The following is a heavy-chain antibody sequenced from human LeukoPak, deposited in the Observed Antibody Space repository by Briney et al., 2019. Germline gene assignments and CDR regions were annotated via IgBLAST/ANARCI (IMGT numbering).Heavy chain of an antibody. V-gene: IGHV1-2*02. CDR2: INSHSGGT. Sequence: ASVKVSCKASGYTFTAYYIHWVRQAPGQGLEWMGWINSHSGGTNYAQKFQGRVTMTRDTSISTAYMELSRLTFDDTAVYYCARIPPYSSGWHAFHIWGEGTSLTVSS. D-gene: IGHD6-19*01. CDR1: GYTFTAYY. CDR3: ARIPPYSSGWHAFHI. J-gene: IGHJ3*02.